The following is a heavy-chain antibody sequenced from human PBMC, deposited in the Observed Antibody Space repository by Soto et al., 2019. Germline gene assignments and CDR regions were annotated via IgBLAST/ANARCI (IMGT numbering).Heavy chain of an antibody. V-gene: IGHV4-30-2*01. CDR3: ARVSSGWGMAPYYGMDV. Sequence: PSETLSPTCAVSGGPISSGGYSWSWIRQPPGKGLEWIGYIYHSGSTYYNPSLKSRATISVDRSKNQFSLKLSSVTAADTAVYYCARVSSGWGMAPYYGMDVWGQGTTVTVSS. J-gene: IGHJ6*02. CDR2: IYHSGST. CDR1: GGPISSGGYS. D-gene: IGHD6-25*01.